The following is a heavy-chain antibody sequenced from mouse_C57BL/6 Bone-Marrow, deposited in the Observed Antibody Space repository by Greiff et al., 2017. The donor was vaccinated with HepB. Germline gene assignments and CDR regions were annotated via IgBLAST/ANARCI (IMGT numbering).Heavy chain of an antibody. CDR1: GFNIKEDY. V-gene: IGHV14-4*01. Sequence: VQLQQSGAELVRPGASVKLSCTASGFNIKEDYMHWVKQRPEQGLEWIGWIDPENGDTEYASKFQGKATITADTSSNTAYLQLSSLTSEDTAVYYCTTVYYGTHWGQGTTLTVSS. CDR2: IDPENGDT. D-gene: IGHD1-1*01. CDR3: TTVYYGTH. J-gene: IGHJ2*01.